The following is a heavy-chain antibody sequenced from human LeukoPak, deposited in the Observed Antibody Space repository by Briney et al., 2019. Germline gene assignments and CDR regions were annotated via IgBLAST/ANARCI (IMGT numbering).Heavy chain of an antibody. CDR2: INPNSGGT. CDR3: ARGSDYVSSGSYVPINYFDY. J-gene: IGHJ4*02. D-gene: IGHD3-16*01. Sequence: ASVKVSCKASGYTFTGYYMHWVQQAPGQGLEWMGWINPNSGGTNYAQKFQGRVTMTRDTSISTAYMELSRLRSDDTAVYYCARGSDYVSSGSYVPINYFDYWGQGTLVTVSS. CDR1: GYTFTGYY. V-gene: IGHV1-2*02.